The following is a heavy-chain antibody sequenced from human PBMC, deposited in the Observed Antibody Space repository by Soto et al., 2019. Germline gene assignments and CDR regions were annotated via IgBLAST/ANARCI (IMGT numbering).Heavy chain of an antibody. D-gene: IGHD6-19*01. CDR2: ISSSSSYI. V-gene: IGHV3-21*01. CDR3: ARAGAGPDPTVYYYGMDV. Sequence: PGGSLRLACAASGFTFSSYSMNWVRQAPGKGLEWVSSISSSSSYIYYADSVKGRFTISRDNAKNSLYLQMNSLRAEDTAVYYSARAGAGPDPTVYYYGMDVWGQGTTVTVSS. CDR1: GFTFSSYS. J-gene: IGHJ6*02.